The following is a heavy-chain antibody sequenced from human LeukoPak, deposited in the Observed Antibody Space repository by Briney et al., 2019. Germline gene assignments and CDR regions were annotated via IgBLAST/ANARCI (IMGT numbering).Heavy chain of an antibody. V-gene: IGHV4-59*01. CDR2: IFHSGST. Sequence: PSETLSLTCTVSVGCISSYYWGWIRQPPGKGLEWIGYIFHSGSTNSNPSLKSRVSISVDTSKNQFSLNLRFVTAADTAVYYCARSTFGDYSFDYWGQGTLVTVSS. CDR1: VGCISSYY. CDR3: ARSTFGDYSFDY. J-gene: IGHJ4*02. D-gene: IGHD3-3*01.